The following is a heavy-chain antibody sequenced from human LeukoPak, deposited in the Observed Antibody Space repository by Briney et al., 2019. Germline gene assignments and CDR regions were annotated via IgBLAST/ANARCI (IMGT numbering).Heavy chain of an antibody. Sequence: SETLSLTCTVSGYSISSGYYWGWIRQPPGKGLEWIGTIYRSGSTYSDPSLRGRVTISVDTSKNQFSLKLSSVTAADTAVYYCARTGAGYYYYYMDVWGKGTTVTVSS. D-gene: IGHD1-26*01. CDR1: GYSISSGYY. CDR3: ARTGAGYYYYYMDV. J-gene: IGHJ6*03. V-gene: IGHV4-38-2*02. CDR2: IYRSGST.